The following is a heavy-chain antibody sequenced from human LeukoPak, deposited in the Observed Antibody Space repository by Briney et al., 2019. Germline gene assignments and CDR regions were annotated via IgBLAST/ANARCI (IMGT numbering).Heavy chain of an antibody. D-gene: IGHD6-6*01. CDR2: ISSSSSYI. CDR3: ARGSSAPYFDY. V-gene: IGHV3-21*01. CDR1: GFTFSSYS. Sequence: GGSLSLSCAASGFTFSSYSMNWVRQAPGKGLEWVSSISSSSSYIYYADSVKGRFTISRDNAKNSLYLQMNSLRAEDTAVYYCARGSSAPYFDYWGQGTLVTVSS. J-gene: IGHJ4*02.